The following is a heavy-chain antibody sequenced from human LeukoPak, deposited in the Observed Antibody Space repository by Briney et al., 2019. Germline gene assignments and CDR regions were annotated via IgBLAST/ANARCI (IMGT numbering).Heavy chain of an antibody. CDR2: ISSSSSYI. J-gene: IGHJ6*03. V-gene: IGHV3-21*01. CDR3: ARESHQGYDFWSGYWPGGLYYYYYMDV. D-gene: IGHD3-3*01. CDR1: GFTFSSYS. Sequence: GGSLRLSCAASGFTFSSYSMNWVRQAPGKGLEWVSSISSSSSYIYYADSVKGRFTISRDNAKNSLYLQMNSLRAEDTAVYYCARESHQGYDFWSGYWPGGLYYYYYMDVWGKGTTVTVSS.